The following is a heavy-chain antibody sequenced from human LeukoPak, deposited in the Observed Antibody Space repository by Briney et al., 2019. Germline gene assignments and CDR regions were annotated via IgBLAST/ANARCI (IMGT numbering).Heavy chain of an antibody. V-gene: IGHV5-51*01. D-gene: IGHD6-13*01. CDR2: IFPHDSDT. Sequence: PGESLKISCQGSGYGSSSYWIGWVRQMPGKGLEWMGVIFPHDSDTTYSPSFQGQISFSADRSINTAYLQWHSLKASDTAIYYCARRPAGRAGFDLWGQGTLVIVSA. J-gene: IGHJ3*01. CDR3: ARRPAGRAGFDL. CDR1: GYGSSSYW.